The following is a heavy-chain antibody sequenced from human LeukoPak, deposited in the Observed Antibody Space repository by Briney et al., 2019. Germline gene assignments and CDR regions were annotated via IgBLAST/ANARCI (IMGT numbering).Heavy chain of an antibody. J-gene: IGHJ3*01. CDR1: GFAFRSFA. V-gene: IGHV3-30-3*01. D-gene: IGHD6-19*01. CDR2: ISYDGSSD. Sequence: PGKSLRLSCAASGFAFRSFAMHWVRQAPGKGLDWVAVISYDGSSDYYSPSLRGRFTISRDTSKNTLYLQMNRLRPDDTATYYCARMSASGRTNGAFDVWGRGTMVTVSS. CDR3: ARMSASGRTNGAFDV.